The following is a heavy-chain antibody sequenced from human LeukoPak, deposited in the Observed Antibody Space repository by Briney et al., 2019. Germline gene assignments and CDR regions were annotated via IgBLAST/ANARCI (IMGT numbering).Heavy chain of an antibody. Sequence: PGGSLRLSCAASGFTFSSYAMSWVRQATGKGREWVSAMSGSCCSTYYADSVKGRFTISRDNSKNTLYLQMNSLRTEDTAVYYCAKAPDDYVWGSYRYTEAYWGQGTLVTVSS. CDR3: AKAPDDYVWGSYRYTEAY. J-gene: IGHJ4*02. CDR2: MSGSCCST. D-gene: IGHD3-16*02. V-gene: IGHV3-23*01. CDR1: GFTFSSYA.